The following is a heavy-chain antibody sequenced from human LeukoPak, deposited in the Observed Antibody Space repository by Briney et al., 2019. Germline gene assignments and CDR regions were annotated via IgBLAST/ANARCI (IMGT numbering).Heavy chain of an antibody. J-gene: IGHJ4*02. D-gene: IGHD3-10*01. CDR1: GGSISSYY. Sequence: SETLSLTCTVSGGSISSYYWSWIRQPPGKGLEWIGYIYYSGSTNYNSSFKSRVTISIDTSKNQFSLRLSSVTAADTAVYYCARVSGGGSGSYYNFDYWGQGTLVTVSS. V-gene: IGHV4-59*12. CDR3: ARVSGGGSGSYYNFDY. CDR2: IYYSGST.